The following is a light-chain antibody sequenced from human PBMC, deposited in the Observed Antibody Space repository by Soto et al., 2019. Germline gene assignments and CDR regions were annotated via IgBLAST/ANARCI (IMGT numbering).Light chain of an antibody. CDR3: QQYNSYSTFGPAT. Sequence: IQVTQAPSPLPASLGDRVTITCRPRQFISTWLAWYQQKPGKAPKLLIYSASDLESGVPSRFSGSGFGTEFTLTITSLQPDDFATYYCQQYNSYSTFGPATFGQGTKVDIK. CDR2: SAS. V-gene: IGKV1-5*03. CDR1: QFISTW. J-gene: IGKJ1*01.